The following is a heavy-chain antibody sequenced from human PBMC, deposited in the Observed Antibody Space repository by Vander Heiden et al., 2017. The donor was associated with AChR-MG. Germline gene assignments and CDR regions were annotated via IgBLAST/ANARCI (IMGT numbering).Heavy chain of an antibody. D-gene: IGHD3-9*01. V-gene: IGHV3-21*01. CDR2: ISSSSSYI. CDR3: ARDEILTGYHVY. J-gene: IGHJ4*02. Sequence: EVQLVESGGGLVKPGGSLRLHCAASGCTFSSYSMNWVRQAPGKGLEWVSSISSSSSYIYYADSVKGRFTISRDNAKNSLYLQMNSLRAEDTAVYYCARDEILTGYHVYWGQGTLVTVSS. CDR1: GCTFSSYS.